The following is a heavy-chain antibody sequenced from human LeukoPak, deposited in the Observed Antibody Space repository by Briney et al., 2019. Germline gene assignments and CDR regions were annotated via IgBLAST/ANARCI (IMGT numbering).Heavy chain of an antibody. Sequence: ASVKVSCKASGYTFGTYGVTWVRQAPGQGLEWMGWISAYNGNINYAQEFQGRVTLTSDTSTSTAYMELRSLRSDDTAVYYCARAGTTSSSTPDFWGQGTLVTVS. D-gene: IGHD2-15*01. J-gene: IGHJ4*02. CDR3: ARAGTTSSSTPDF. CDR1: GYTFGTYG. CDR2: ISAYNGNI. V-gene: IGHV1-18*01.